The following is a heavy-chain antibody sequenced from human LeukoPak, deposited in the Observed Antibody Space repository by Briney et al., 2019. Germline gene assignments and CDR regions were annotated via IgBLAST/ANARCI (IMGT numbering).Heavy chain of an antibody. V-gene: IGHV1-8*03. CDR2: MNPNSGNT. J-gene: IGHJ4*02. CDR3: ARGILTGYYPADY. CDR1: GYTFTSYD. D-gene: IGHD3-9*01. Sequence: ASVKVSCKASGYTFTSYDINWVRQATGQGLEWMGWMNPNSGNTGYAQKFQGRVTITRDTSISTAYMELSRLRSDDTAVYYCARGILTGYYPADYWGQGTLVTVSS.